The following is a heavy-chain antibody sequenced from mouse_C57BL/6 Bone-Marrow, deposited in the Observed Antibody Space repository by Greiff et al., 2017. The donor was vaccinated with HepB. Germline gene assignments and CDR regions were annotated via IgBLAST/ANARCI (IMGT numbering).Heavy chain of an antibody. Sequence: EVHLVESGGGLVQPGGSLKLSCAASGFTFSDYYMYWVRQTPEKRLEWVAYISNGGGSTYYPDTVKGRYPISRDNAKNTLYLQMSRLKSDDTAMYYCARHSDGYYPYYAMDYWGQGTSVTVSS. J-gene: IGHJ4*01. CDR1: GFTFSDYY. D-gene: IGHD2-3*01. CDR3: ARHSDGYYPYYAMDY. V-gene: IGHV5-12*01. CDR2: ISNGGGST.